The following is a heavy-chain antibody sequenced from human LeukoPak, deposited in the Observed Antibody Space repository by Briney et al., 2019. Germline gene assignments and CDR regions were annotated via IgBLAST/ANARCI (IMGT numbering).Heavy chain of an antibody. CDR2: IIPIFGTA. D-gene: IGHD6-19*01. CDR3: ARAGSGWLDGAFDI. V-gene: IGHV1-69*13. J-gene: IGHJ3*02. CDR1: GGTFSSDA. Sequence: GASVKVSCKXSGGTFSSDAISWVRQAPRQGLEWMGGIIPIFGTANYAQKFQGRVTITADESTSTAYMELSSLRSEDTAVYYCARAGSGWLDGAFDIWGQGTMVTVSS.